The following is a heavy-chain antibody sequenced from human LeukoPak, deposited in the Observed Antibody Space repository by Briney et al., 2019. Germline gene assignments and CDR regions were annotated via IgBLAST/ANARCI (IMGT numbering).Heavy chain of an antibody. Sequence: ASVKVSCKASGGTFSSYAISWVRQAPGQGLEWMGGIIPIFGTASYAQKFQGRVTITADESTSTAYMELSSLRSEDTAVYYCARVGRVVGQPVFDYWGQGTLVTVSS. V-gene: IGHV1-69*13. CDR1: GGTFSSYA. CDR3: ARVGRVVGQPVFDY. D-gene: IGHD2-15*01. J-gene: IGHJ4*02. CDR2: IIPIFGTA.